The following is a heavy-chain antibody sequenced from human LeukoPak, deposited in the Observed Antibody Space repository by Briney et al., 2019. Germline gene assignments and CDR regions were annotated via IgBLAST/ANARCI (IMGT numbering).Heavy chain of an antibody. J-gene: IGHJ4*02. D-gene: IGHD2-2*01. V-gene: IGHV3-33*01. Sequence: SAGSLRLSCAASGFNFSYYGMHWVRQAPGKGLEWVAVIWHDGSNKYYAVSVKGRFNISRDNSKNTLYLQMNSLRAEDTAVYYCASQYCSSTRCYVRQRLVLGHYWGQGTLVTVSS. CDR3: ASQYCSSTRCYVRQRLVLGHY. CDR2: IWHDGSNK. CDR1: GFNFSYYG.